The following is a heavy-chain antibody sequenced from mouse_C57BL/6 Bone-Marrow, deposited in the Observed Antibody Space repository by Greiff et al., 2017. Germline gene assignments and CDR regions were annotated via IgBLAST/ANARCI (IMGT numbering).Heavy chain of an antibody. D-gene: IGHD2-2*01. Sequence: QVQLQQPGAELVQPGASVKVSCKASGYTFTSYWMHWVKQRPGQGLEWIGRIHPSYSDTNYNQKFKGQATLTVDKSSRTAYMQISSLTSKYSAVYYCAIGYDIFNYWGQGTTLTVSS. CDR1: GYTFTSYW. CDR2: IHPSYSDT. J-gene: IGHJ2*01. CDR3: AIGYDIFNY. V-gene: IGHV1-74*01.